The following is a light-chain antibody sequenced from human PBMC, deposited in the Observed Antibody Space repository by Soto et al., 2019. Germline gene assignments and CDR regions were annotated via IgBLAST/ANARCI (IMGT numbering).Light chain of an antibody. V-gene: IGKV3-11*01. CDR2: DTS. Sequence: EIVLTQSPATLSLSPGERATLSCRASQSVSGSLNWYHQNPGQAPRLLIYDTSNSVTGLPARFSGSGSGTDFTLTISGLEPEEFAVYYCQQRSAWVIGFGGGTRVEIK. CDR1: QSVSGS. CDR3: QQRSAWVIG. J-gene: IGKJ4*01.